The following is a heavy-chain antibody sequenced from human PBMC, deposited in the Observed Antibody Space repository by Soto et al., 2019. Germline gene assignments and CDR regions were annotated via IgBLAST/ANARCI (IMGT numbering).Heavy chain of an antibody. Sequence: ASVKVSCKTSGCTFTDYDINWVRQATGQGLEWIGWMNPNSGETGYAQKFQGRVTMTRSASLSTAYLELSSLRSEDTAVYYCARVAVAARPRWYNWFDPWGQGTLVTVSS. CDR3: ARVAVAARPRWYNWFDP. D-gene: IGHD2-15*01. CDR2: MNPNSGET. V-gene: IGHV1-8*01. J-gene: IGHJ5*02. CDR1: GCTFTDYD.